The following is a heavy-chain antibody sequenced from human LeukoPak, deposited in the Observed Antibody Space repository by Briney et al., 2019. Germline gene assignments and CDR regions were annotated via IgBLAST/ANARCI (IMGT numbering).Heavy chain of an antibody. CDR1: GFTFSNAW. V-gene: IGHV3-15*01. D-gene: IGHD3-10*01. J-gene: IGHJ6*02. CDR3: TTMTYYYGSGSYSYGMDV. CDR2: IKSKTDGGTT. Sequence: GGSLRLSCAASGFTFSNAWMSWVRQAPGKGLEWVGRIKSKTDGGTTDYAAPVKGRFTISRDDSKNTLYLQMNRLKSEDTAVYSCTTMTYYYGSGSYSYGMDVWGQGTTVTVSS.